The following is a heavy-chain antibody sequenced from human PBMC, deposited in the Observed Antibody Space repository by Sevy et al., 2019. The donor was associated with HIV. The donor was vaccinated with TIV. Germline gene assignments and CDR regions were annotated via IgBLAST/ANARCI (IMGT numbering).Heavy chain of an antibody. D-gene: IGHD6-19*01. CDR2: ISDSGIDK. CDR1: GFTFSLYA. Sequence: GGSLRLSCAASGFTFSLYAMNWVRQAPGKGLEWVSSISDSGIDKYYADSMKGRFTISRDIAKNSLYLQINSLRVEDTAVYYCARPSSGWTAGDYWGQGTLVTVSS. CDR3: ARPSSGWTAGDY. J-gene: IGHJ4*02. V-gene: IGHV3-21*01.